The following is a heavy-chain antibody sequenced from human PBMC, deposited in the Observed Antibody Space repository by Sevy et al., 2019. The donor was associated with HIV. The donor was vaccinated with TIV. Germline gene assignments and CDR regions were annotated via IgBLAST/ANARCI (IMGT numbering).Heavy chain of an antibody. J-gene: IGHJ6*02. Sequence: GGSLRLSCAASGFTFDDYGMSWVRQAPGKGLEWVSGINWNGGSTGYADSVKGRFTISGDNAKNSLYLQVNSMRAEDTALYYCARHGYGYGYHALLDYYYGMDVWGQGTTVTVSS. CDR1: GFTFDDYG. CDR3: ARHGYGYGYHALLDYYYGMDV. V-gene: IGHV3-20*04. D-gene: IGHD5-18*01. CDR2: INWNGGST.